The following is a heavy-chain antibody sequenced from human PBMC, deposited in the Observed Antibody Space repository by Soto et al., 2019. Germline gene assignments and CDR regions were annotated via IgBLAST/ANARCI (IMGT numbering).Heavy chain of an antibody. J-gene: IGHJ6*03. D-gene: IGHD6-25*01. CDR2: MNPNTGNT. CDR3: AREAASDPSFYYHYMDV. CDR1: GYTFTNYN. Sequence: ASVKVPCKASGYTFTNYNINWVRQATGQGLEWMGWMNPNTGNTGYAEKFQGRVTMTRNSSINTAYMELSGLRSDDTAVYYCAREAASDPSFYYHYMDVWGKGTTVTVSS. V-gene: IGHV1-8*01.